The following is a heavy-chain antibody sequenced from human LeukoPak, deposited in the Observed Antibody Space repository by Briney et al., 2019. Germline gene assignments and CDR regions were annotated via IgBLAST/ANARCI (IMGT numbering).Heavy chain of an antibody. J-gene: IGHJ6*02. Sequence: PGGSLRLSCSASGFTFSTYWMSWVRQAPGKGLEWVANMKRDGSEIYYVDSVKGRFTISRDNAKNSLYLQMNSLRAEDTAVYYCARDLRNGMDVWGQGTTVTVSS. CDR2: MKRDGSEI. CDR1: GFTFSTYW. V-gene: IGHV3-7*01. CDR3: ARDLRNGMDV.